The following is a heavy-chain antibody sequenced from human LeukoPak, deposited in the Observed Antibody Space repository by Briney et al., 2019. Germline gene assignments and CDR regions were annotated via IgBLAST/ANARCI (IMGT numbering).Heavy chain of an antibody. V-gene: IGHV3-30*04. CDR3: ARDQGVVVIDTTPDYFDY. J-gene: IGHJ4*02. D-gene: IGHD2-15*01. CDR2: ISYDGNIK. CDR1: GFTFSDYT. Sequence: GRSLRLSCAASGFTFSDYTVYWVRLAPGKGLQWVSTISYDGNIKYYADSVKGRFTISRDNSKNTLYLQMNSLRAEDTAVYYCARDQGVVVIDTTPDYFDYWGQGTLVTVSS.